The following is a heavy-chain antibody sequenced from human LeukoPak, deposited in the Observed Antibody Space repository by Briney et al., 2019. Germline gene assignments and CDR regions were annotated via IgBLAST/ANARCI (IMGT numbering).Heavy chain of an antibody. Sequence: GGSLRLSCSASGFTFTNFAMHWVRQAPGKGLEWVTVISDDGNNKYFADSVKGRFTISRDNSKNTLYLQMNSLRAEDTAVYYCAKGGPHYGSGSYYAFDYWGQGTLVTVSS. D-gene: IGHD3-10*01. CDR2: ISDDGNNK. CDR1: GFTFTNFA. V-gene: IGHV3-30*18. J-gene: IGHJ4*02. CDR3: AKGGPHYGSGSYYAFDY.